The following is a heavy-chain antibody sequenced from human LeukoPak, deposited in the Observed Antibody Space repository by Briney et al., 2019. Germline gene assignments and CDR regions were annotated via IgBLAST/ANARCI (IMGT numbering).Heavy chain of an antibody. CDR2: INHSGST. CDR3: ARIPRYGDPIDY. D-gene: IGHD4-17*01. V-gene: IGHV4-39*07. CDR1: GGSISSSSYY. Sequence: SETLSLTCTVSGGSISSSSYYWGWIRQPPGKGLEWIGEINHSGSTYYNPSLKSRVTISVDTSKNQFSLKLSSVTAADTAVYYCARIPRYGDPIDYWGQGTLVTVSS. J-gene: IGHJ4*02.